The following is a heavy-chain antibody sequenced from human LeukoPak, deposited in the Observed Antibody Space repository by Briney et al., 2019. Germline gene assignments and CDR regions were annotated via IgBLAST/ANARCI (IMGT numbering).Heavy chain of an antibody. Sequence: GGSLRLSCAASGFTFSNAWMSWVRQAPGKGLEWVSSISSSSSYIYYADSVKGRFTISRDNAKNSLYLQMNSLRAEDTAVYYCARAPITMIVVVIHFDYWGQGTLVTVSS. CDR1: GFTFSNAW. V-gene: IGHV3-21*01. D-gene: IGHD3-22*01. J-gene: IGHJ4*02. CDR2: ISSSSSYI. CDR3: ARAPITMIVVVIHFDY.